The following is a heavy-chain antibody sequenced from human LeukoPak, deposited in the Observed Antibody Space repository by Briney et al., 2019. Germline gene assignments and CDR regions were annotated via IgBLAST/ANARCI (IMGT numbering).Heavy chain of an antibody. Sequence: TLSLTCTVSGGSISSGGYYWGWIRQHPVRGLEWIGNIFYSGTTYYSPSLKSRVTISVDTSKNQFSLKLSSVTAADTAMYFCARTMTTVTTGGFDYWGQGTLVTVSS. V-gene: IGHV4-31*03. J-gene: IGHJ4*02. CDR2: IFYSGTT. CDR1: GGSISSGGYY. CDR3: ARTMTTVTTGGFDY. D-gene: IGHD4-17*01.